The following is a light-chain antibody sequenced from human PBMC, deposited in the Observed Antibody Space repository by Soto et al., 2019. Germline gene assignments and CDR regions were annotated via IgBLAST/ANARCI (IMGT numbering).Light chain of an antibody. CDR1: QSVLYSSKNKNY. CDR3: QRYGSSPRFT. J-gene: IGKJ3*01. V-gene: IGKV4-1*01. CDR2: WAS. Sequence: DIVMTQSPDSLAVSLGERATINCKSSQSVLYSSKNKNYLAWYQQKPGQPPKLLIYWASTRESGVPDRFSGSGSGTDFTLTISSLQAEDVAVYYCQRYGSSPRFTFGPGTKVDIK.